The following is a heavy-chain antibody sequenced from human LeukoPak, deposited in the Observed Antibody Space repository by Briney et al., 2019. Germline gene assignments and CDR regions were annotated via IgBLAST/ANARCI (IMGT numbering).Heavy chain of an antibody. CDR3: ARRGNYYGSGSNNWFGP. D-gene: IGHD3-10*01. V-gene: IGHV3-23*01. CDR1: GFAFSNYG. CDR2: ITGSGGTT. J-gene: IGHJ5*02. Sequence: GGSLRLSCAASGFAFSNYGMNWVRQAPGKGLEWVSGITGSGGTTYYADSVKGRFTISRDNSKNTLYLQMNSLRAEDTAVYYCARRGNYYGSGSNNWFGPWGQGTLVTVSS.